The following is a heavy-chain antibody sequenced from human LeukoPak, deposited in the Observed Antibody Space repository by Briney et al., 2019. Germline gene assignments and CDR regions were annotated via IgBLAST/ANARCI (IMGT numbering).Heavy chain of an antibody. CDR1: GGLISSNQ. CDR3: ARHMPGTTSDI. J-gene: IGHJ3*02. V-gene: IGHV4-59*08. D-gene: IGHD1-1*01. Sequence: SETLTLTCTLCGGLISSNQWSSLRQPPGKGLEWIGCIYNSGNTYYNTSLKSRVTISADTSNNQCSLRLSSVTAADTAVYYCARHMPGTTSDIWGQGTMVTVSS. CDR2: IYNSGNT.